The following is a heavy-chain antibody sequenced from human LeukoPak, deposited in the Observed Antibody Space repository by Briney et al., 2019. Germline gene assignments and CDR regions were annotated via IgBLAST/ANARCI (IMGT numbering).Heavy chain of an antibody. J-gene: IGHJ4*02. D-gene: IGHD3-10*01. Sequence: SETLSLTCAVYGGSFSGYYWSWIRQPPGKGLEWIGEINHSGSTNYNPSLKSRVTISVDTSKNQFSLKLSSVTAADTAVYYCARFGDYDDYWGQGTLVTVSS. V-gene: IGHV4-34*01. CDR3: ARFGDYDDY. CDR1: GGSFSGYY. CDR2: INHSGST.